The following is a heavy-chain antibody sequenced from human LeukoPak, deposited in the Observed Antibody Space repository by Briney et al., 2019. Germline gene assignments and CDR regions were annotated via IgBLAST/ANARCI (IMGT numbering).Heavy chain of an antibody. CDR1: GASFSGYY. D-gene: IGHD3-16*01. CDR2: IYHSGST. CDR3: ARQSFTLTAPESGSIVMLPDAFDV. Sequence: PSETLSLTCAVYGASFSGYYWSWIRQPPGKGLEWIEEIYHSGSTNYNPSLKSRVTISVDKSKNQFSLKLTSVTAADTAVYYCARQSFTLTAPESGSIVMLPDAFDVWGQGTMVTVSS. V-gene: IGHV4-34*01. J-gene: IGHJ3*01.